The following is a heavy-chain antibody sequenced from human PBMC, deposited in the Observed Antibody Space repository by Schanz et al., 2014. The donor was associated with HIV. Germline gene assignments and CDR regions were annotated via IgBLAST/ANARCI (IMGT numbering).Heavy chain of an antibody. CDR3: ARVANWDYYGMDV. Sequence: QVHLVESGGGVVQPGRSLRLSCAASGFTFDDFGIHWVRQAPGKGLVWVAFISYDGSNKYYADSVKGRFTISRDNSKNTLFLQMNSLRGEDTAVYYCARVANWDYYGMDVWGRGTTVTVSS. CDR2: ISYDGSNK. J-gene: IGHJ6*02. CDR1: GFTFDDFG. V-gene: IGHV3-30*03. D-gene: IGHD3-16*01.